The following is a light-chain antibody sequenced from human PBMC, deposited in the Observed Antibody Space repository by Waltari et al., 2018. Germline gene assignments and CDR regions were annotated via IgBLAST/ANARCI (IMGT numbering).Light chain of an antibody. CDR3: QQCYSLPYT. CDR2: WAS. Sequence: DIVITASPDSLAVSLGGRATLNCKSSQCVVSSSNNKIYLGSYQQKPGQPPNLLISWASTLEAGRPDRFSGSGSGTDFTLTISSLQAEDVAVYYCQQCYSLPYTCGQGTKLEIK. V-gene: IGKV4-1*01. J-gene: IGKJ2*01. CDR1: QCVVSSSNNKIY.